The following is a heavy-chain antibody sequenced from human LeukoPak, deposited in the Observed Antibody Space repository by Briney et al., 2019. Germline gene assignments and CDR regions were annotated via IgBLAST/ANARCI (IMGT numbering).Heavy chain of an antibody. CDR2: IYTSGST. CDR3: ARESKSYDGSGYYHDY. J-gene: IGHJ4*02. CDR1: GGSIRNYY. D-gene: IGHD3-22*01. Sequence: SETLSLTCTVSGGSIRNYYWSWIRQPAGKGLEWIGRIYTSGSTDYNPSLKSRVTMSVDTSKNQFSLKLSPVTAADTAVYYCARESKSYDGSGYYHDYWGQGTLVTVSS. V-gene: IGHV4-4*07.